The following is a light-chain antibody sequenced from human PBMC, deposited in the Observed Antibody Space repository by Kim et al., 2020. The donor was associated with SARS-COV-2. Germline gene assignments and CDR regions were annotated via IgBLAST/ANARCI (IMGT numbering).Light chain of an antibody. CDR2: WSS. Sequence: DIVMTQSPDSLAVSLGERATFNCKSSQSVSNKLVWYQQKPGQPPKLLIRWSSDRESGVPYRFSGSGSGTDFTLSISSLQAEDVAVYHCQQYHDLPYTFGQGTKLEI. CDR3: QQYHDLPYT. V-gene: IGKV4-1*01. CDR1: QSVSNK. J-gene: IGKJ2*01.